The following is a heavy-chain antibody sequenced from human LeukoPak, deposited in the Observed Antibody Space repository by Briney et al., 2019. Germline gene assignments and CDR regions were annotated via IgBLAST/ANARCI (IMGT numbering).Heavy chain of an antibody. J-gene: IGHJ4*02. V-gene: IGHV4-34*01. Sequence: SETLSLTCAVYGGSFSGYYWSWIRQPPGKGLEWIGEINHSGSTNYNPSLKSRVTISVDTSKNQFSLKLSSVIAADTAVYYCASVRIVGATRYFDYWGQGTLVTVSS. CDR2: INHSGST. CDR1: GGSFSGYY. D-gene: IGHD1-26*01. CDR3: ASVRIVGATRYFDY.